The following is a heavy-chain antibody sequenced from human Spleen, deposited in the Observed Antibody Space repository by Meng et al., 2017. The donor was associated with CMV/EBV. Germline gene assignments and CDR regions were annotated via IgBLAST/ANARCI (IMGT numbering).Heavy chain of an antibody. D-gene: IGHD3-3*01. J-gene: IGHJ6*02. CDR1: GFTFDDYG. Sequence: GGSLRLSCAASGFTFDDYGMSWVCQAPGKGLEWVSGINWNGGSTGYADSVKGRFTISRDNAKNSLYLQMNSLRAEDTALYYCARGGTLYYDFWSGYYNYYYGMDVWGQGTTVTVSS. CDR3: ARGGTLYYDFWSGYYNYYYGMDV. CDR2: INWNGGST. V-gene: IGHV3-20*04.